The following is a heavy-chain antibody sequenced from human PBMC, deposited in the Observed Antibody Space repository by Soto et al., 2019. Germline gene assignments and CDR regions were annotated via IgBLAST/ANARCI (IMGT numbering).Heavy chain of an antibody. V-gene: IGHV3-30-3*01. CDR2: ISDDGSNK. CDR3: ARDHAYAVGAPADHLAQYGMDV. CDR1: GLTLGGYT. J-gene: IGHJ6*02. D-gene: IGHD2-2*01. Sequence: LRLSCAPSGLTLGGYTMRWFRKALWKGLEWGAVISDDGSNKYYADSEKGRFTIYRDNSKNTLYLQMNSLRAEDTAVYYCARDHAYAVGAPADHLAQYGMDVWGQGTTVTVSS.